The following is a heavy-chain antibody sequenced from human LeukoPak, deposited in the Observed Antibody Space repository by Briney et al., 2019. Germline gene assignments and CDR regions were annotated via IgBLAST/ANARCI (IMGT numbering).Heavy chain of an antibody. CDR2: TYHSGST. D-gene: IGHD6-19*01. CDR1: GGSISSGGYS. J-gene: IGHJ4*02. Sequence: SETLSLTCAVSGGSISSGGYSWSWIRQPPGKGLEWIGYTYHSGSTYYNPSLKSRVTISVDRSKNQFSLRLSSVTAADTAIYYCARAVSGRFDYWGQGTLVTVSS. V-gene: IGHV4-30-2*01. CDR3: ARAVSGRFDY.